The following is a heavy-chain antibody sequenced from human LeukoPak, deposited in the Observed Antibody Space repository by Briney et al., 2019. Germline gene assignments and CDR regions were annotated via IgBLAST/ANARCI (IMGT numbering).Heavy chain of an antibody. Sequence: GGSLRLSCAASGFTFSGYYMSWIRQAPGKGLEWVAVISYDGSNKYYADSVKGRFTISRDNSKNTLYLQMNSLRAEDTAVYYCAKDQGYCSSTSCYPGAFDIWGQGTMVTVSS. D-gene: IGHD2-2*01. J-gene: IGHJ3*02. CDR2: ISYDGSNK. CDR3: AKDQGYCSSTSCYPGAFDI. V-gene: IGHV3-30*18. CDR1: GFTFSGYY.